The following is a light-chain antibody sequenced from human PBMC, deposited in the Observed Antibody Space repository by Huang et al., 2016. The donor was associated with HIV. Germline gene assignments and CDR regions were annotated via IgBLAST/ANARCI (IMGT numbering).Light chain of an antibody. Sequence: DIQMTQSPSSLSASVGDTVSITCRASQSISKSLNWYRQKPGEAPDHLVYAAANLQEGVPSRYSASGSRTEFTHTITSLQTEDFATYYYQQTYTTPLTVGEGTKVAI. V-gene: IGKV1-39*01. J-gene: IGKJ4*02. CDR3: QQTYTTPLT. CDR2: AAA. CDR1: QSISKS.